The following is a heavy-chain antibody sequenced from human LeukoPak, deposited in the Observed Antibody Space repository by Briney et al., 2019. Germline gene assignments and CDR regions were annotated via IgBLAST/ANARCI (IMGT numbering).Heavy chain of an antibody. CDR3: ASSLADGDYLNWFDP. CDR2: IYYSGST. J-gene: IGHJ5*02. D-gene: IGHD4-17*01. CDR1: GGSISSYY. Sequence: SETLFLTCTVSGGSISSYYWSWIRQPPGKGLEWIGYIYYSGSTNYNPSLKSRVTISVDTSKNQFSLKLSSVTAADTAVYYCASSLADGDYLNWFDPWGLGTLVTVSS. V-gene: IGHV4-59*08.